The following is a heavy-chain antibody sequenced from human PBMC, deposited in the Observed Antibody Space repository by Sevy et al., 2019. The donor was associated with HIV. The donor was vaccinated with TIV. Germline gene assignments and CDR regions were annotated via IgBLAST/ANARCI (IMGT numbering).Heavy chain of an antibody. CDR2: ILFDGSNT. D-gene: IGHD4-17*01. J-gene: IGHJ4*02. CDR3: ARDLEFYDYGDYGPAFMPDY. CDR1: GFTFSTYG. V-gene: IGHV3-33*01. Sequence: GGSLRLSCAASGFTFSTYGMHWVRQAPGKGLEWVAVILFDGSNTYYADSVKGRFTISRDIAKNTLNLQMNSLRVEDTAVYYCARDLEFYDYGDYGPAFMPDYWGQGTLVTVSS.